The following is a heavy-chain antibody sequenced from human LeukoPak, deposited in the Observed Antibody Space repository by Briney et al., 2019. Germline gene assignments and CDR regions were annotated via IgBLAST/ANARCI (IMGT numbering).Heavy chain of an antibody. J-gene: IGHJ4*02. Sequence: PGRSLRLSCAASGFSFSGFGLHWVRQTPGRGLEWVAVISNDGNKKLYADSVKGRFTVSRDNSKSTLYLQMTSLRPDDSSTYYCAKDTGHCGGGECFFYYFDYWGRGTLVTVSS. CDR2: ISNDGNKK. CDR1: GFSFSGFG. D-gene: IGHD2-21*01. CDR3: AKDTGHCGGGECFFYYFDY. V-gene: IGHV3-30*12.